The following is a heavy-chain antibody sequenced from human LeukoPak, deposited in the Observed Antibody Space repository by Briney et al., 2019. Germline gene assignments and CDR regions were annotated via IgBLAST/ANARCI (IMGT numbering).Heavy chain of an antibody. CDR2: ISSSSSTI. Sequence: GGSLRLSCAASGFTFSSYSMNWVRQAPGKGLEWVSYISSSSSTIYYADSVKGRFTISRDNAKNSLYLQMNSLRAEDTAVYYCAGDSLVRGAVFGYWGQGTLVTVSS. CDR1: GFTFSSYS. CDR3: AGDSLVRGAVFGY. V-gene: IGHV3-48*04. J-gene: IGHJ4*02. D-gene: IGHD3-10*01.